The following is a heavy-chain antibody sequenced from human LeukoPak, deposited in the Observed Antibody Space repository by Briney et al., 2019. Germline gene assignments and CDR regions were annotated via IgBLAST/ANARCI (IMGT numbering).Heavy chain of an antibody. CDR2: GYHSGST. Sequence: SETLSLTCTASGYSISSGYQWGWIRQPPGKGLEWIGNGYHSGSTYYNPSLKSRVAMSVDTSKNQFSLKLTSVTAADTAVYYCARVVGGMSNAFDIWGQGTMVTVSS. CDR1: GYSISSGYQ. D-gene: IGHD3-16*01. CDR3: ARVVGGMSNAFDI. V-gene: IGHV4-38-2*02. J-gene: IGHJ3*02.